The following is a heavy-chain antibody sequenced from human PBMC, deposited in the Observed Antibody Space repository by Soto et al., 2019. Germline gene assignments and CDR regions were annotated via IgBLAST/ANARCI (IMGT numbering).Heavy chain of an antibody. D-gene: IGHD1-1*01. V-gene: IGHV1-18*04. J-gene: IGHJ5*01. CDR3: VTELQYCRGTGNWFDS. Sequence: SVKVSCKASGYTFANYGISWVRQAPGQGLEWMGWISGNNGATNFAPKVQDRITMTLDTSTGVASLTLRSLRSEDTADDYCVTELQYCRGTGNWFDSCCQGTRVTVS. CDR2: ISGNNGAT. CDR1: GYTFANYG.